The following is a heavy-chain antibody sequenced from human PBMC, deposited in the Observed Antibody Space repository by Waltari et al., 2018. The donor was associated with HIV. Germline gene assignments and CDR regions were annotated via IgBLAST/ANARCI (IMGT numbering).Heavy chain of an antibody. J-gene: IGHJ6*02. CDR3: ARDDYGMDV. V-gene: IGHV3-48*04. CDR2: ISSSSTI. Sequence: EVQLVESGGGLVQPGGSLRLSCAASGFPFSSYSMNWVRQAPGKGLEWVSYISSSSTIYYADSVKGRFTISRDNAKNSLYLQMNSLRAEDTAVYYCARDDYGMDVWGQGTTVTVSS. CDR1: GFPFSSYS.